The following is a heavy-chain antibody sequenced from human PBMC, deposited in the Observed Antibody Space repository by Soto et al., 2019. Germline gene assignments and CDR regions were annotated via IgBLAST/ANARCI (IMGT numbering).Heavy chain of an antibody. J-gene: IGHJ4*02. CDR3: ARTRYCSGGSCYSDYFDY. CDR2: IYYSGST. D-gene: IGHD2-15*01. CDR1: GGSISSYY. Sequence: PSETLSLTCTVSGGSISSYYWSWIRQPPGKGLEWIGYIYYSGSTNYNPSLKSRVTISVDTSKNQFSLKLSSVTAADTAVYYCARTRYCSGGSCYSDYFDYWGQGTLVTVS. V-gene: IGHV4-59*01.